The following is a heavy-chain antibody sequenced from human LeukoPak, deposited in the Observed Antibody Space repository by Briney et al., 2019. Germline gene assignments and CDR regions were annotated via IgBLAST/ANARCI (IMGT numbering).Heavy chain of an antibody. Sequence: SETLSLTCTVSGDSISSSDCYWAWLRQAPGKRLEWIGSIKYGVDTHYNPSLRGRASVSVDTSKNHFSLKLSSVTAAETAVYYCAREGRYRYGYNEYHLYMDIWGKGTTVTVSS. D-gene: IGHD5-18*01. CDR1: GDSISSSDCY. CDR2: IKYGVDT. V-gene: IGHV4-39*07. J-gene: IGHJ6*03. CDR3: AREGRYRYGYNEYHLYMDI.